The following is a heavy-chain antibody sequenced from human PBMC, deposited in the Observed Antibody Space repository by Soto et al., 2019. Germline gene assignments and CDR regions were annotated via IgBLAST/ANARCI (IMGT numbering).Heavy chain of an antibody. D-gene: IGHD2-21*02. CDR1: GGSISRYY. V-gene: IGHV4-59*01. Sequence: QVQLQESGPGLVKPSETLSLTCTVSGGSISRYYWSWIRQPPGKGLESIGYIYYTGSTNYNPSLKSRVTISVDTSKNQLSLKLTSVTAADTAIYYCARSEGGGNSGYFDLWGRGTLVTVSS. CDR3: ARSEGGGNSGYFDL. J-gene: IGHJ2*01. CDR2: IYYTGST.